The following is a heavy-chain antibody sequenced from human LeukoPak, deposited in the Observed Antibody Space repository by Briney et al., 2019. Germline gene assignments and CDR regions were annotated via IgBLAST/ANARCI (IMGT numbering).Heavy chain of an antibody. J-gene: IGHJ6*03. CDR1: GFTFDNYA. V-gene: IGHV3-23*01. CDR2: IYGNGYSI. CDR3: AKGPVAGEGAPFQYHYMGV. Sequence: PGGSLRLSCVASGFTFDNYAMTWVRQPPGKGLEWVSSIYGNGYSIYYADSVRGRFTLSRDNSKNTVYLQMKNLRAEDTAVYYCAKGPVAGEGAPFQYHYMGVWGKGTTVTVSS. D-gene: IGHD4-11*01.